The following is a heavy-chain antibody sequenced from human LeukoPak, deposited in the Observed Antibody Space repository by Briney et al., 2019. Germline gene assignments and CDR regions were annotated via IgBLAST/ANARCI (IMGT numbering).Heavy chain of an antibody. V-gene: IGHV4-4*07. CDR1: GGSISSYY. CDR2: IYTSGST. CDR3: ARTDYSNYYYHYYMDV. Sequence: SETLSLTCTVSGGSISSYYWSWIRQPAGKGLEWIGRIYTSGSTNYNPSLKSRVAMSVDTSKNQFSLKLSSVTAADTAVYYCARTDYSNYYYHYYMDVWGKGATVTVSS. D-gene: IGHD4-11*01. J-gene: IGHJ6*03.